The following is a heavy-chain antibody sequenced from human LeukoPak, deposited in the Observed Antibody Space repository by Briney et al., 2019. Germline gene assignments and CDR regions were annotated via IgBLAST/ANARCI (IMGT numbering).Heavy chain of an antibody. D-gene: IGHD6-6*01. CDR3: ASNPLGYYYYYMDV. CDR2: IKQDGSEK. V-gene: IGHV3-7*01. Sequence: PGGSLRLSCAASGFTFSTYWMSWVRQAPGKGLEWVANIKQDGSEKYYVDSVKGRFTISKDNAKNSLYLQMNSLRAEDTAVYYCASNPLGYYYYYMDVWGKGTTVTVSS. J-gene: IGHJ6*03. CDR1: GFTFSTYW.